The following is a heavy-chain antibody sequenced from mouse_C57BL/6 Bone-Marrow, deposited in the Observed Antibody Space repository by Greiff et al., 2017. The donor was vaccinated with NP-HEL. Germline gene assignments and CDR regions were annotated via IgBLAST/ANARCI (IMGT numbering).Heavy chain of an antibody. CDR3: TREPDFDY. CDR2: ISSGGDYI. Sequence: EVKLMESGEGLVKPGGSLKLSCAASGFTFSSYAMSWVRQTPEKRLEWVAYISSGGDYIYYADTVKGRFTISRDNARNTLYLQLSSLKSEDPAMYYCTREPDFDYWGQGTTLTVSA. CDR1: GFTFSSYA. J-gene: IGHJ2*01. V-gene: IGHV5-9-1*02.